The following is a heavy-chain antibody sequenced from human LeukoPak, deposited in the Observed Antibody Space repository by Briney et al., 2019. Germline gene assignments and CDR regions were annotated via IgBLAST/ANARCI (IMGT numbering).Heavy chain of an antibody. J-gene: IGHJ4*02. Sequence: PGGSLSLSXAASGFTVSSNYMSWVRQAPGKGLEWVSVIYSGGSTYYAHSVKGRFTISIDTSKNTLYLQMNSVRAEDTAVYYCARGLGAALDYWGQGTLVTVSS. CDR2: IYSGGST. D-gene: IGHD6-13*01. CDR3: ARGLGAALDY. V-gene: IGHV3-53*01. CDR1: GFTVSSNY.